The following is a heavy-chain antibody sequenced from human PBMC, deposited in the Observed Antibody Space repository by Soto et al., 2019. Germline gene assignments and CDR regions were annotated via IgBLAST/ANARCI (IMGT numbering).Heavy chain of an antibody. J-gene: IGHJ6*02. CDR1: GYTFTGYY. CDR2: INPNSGGT. V-gene: IGHV1-2*02. D-gene: IGHD5-12*01. CDR3: ARDGATSYYYGMDV. Sequence: SVKVSCKASGYTFTGYYMHWVRQAPGQGLEWMGWINPNSGGTNYAQKFQGRVTMTRDTSISTAYMELSRLRSDDTAVYYCARDGATSYYYGMDVWGQGTTVTVSS.